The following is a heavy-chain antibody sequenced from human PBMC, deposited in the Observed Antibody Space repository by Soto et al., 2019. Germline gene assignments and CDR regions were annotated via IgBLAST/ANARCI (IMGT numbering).Heavy chain of an antibody. V-gene: IGHV3-30*18. CDR3: AKNGGESRTYKGMDV. J-gene: IGHJ6*02. CDR2: ITFDGTDR. CDR1: GFPFSNYG. Sequence: QVQLVESGGGVAEPGRSLRLSCTGTGFPFSNYGFHCVRQAPGKGLEWVGVITFDGTDRYYVVSVKGRFTISRDNSKNTVYLQINSLRGEDRAVYYCAKNGGESRTYKGMDVWGQGTTVTVSS. D-gene: IGHD3-16*01.